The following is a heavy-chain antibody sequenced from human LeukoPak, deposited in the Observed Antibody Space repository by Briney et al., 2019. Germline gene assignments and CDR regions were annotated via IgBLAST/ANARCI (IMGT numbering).Heavy chain of an antibody. J-gene: IGHJ3*02. V-gene: IGHV4-30-4*07. Sequence: PSETLSLTCAISGGSISSGCYSWSWIRQPQGTGLGWIGYIFCTGNTYYNQYLKSRVTISADTSKNQFSMELSSVTVADTAVYYCARGTDTMTTDDFDIWGQGTMVTVSS. CDR3: ARGTDTMTTDDFDI. D-gene: IGHD3-3*01. CDR2: IFCTGNT. CDR1: GGSISSGCYS.